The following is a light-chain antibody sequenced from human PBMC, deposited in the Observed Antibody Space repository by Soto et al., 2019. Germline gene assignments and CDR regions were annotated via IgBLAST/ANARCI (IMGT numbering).Light chain of an antibody. CDR3: QQYYSYPFT. J-gene: IGKJ4*01. Sequence: AIRMTQSPSSFSASTGDRVTITCRASQGISSYLAWYQQKPGKAPKLLIYAASTLQSGVPSRFSGSGSGTDFTLTISCLQSEDFATYYCQQYYSYPFTFSGGTKVEI. CDR1: QGISSY. CDR2: AAS. V-gene: IGKV1-8*01.